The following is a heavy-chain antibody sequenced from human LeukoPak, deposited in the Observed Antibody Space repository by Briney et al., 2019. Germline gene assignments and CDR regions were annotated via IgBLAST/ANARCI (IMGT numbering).Heavy chain of an antibody. Sequence: ASVKVSCKASGGTFSSYTISWVRQAPGQGLEWMGRININSGGINYAEKFQGRVTMTRATSISTAYMELSRLRFDDTAVYYCARDRDGGVGTIDYWGRGTLVPVSS. J-gene: IGHJ4*02. CDR2: ININSGGI. D-gene: IGHD3-3*01. V-gene: IGHV1-2*06. CDR1: GGTFSSYT. CDR3: ARDRDGGVGTIDY.